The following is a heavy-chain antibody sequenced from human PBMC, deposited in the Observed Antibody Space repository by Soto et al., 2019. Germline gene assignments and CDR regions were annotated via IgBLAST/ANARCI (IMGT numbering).Heavy chain of an antibody. CDR2: INAGNGNT. CDR1: GYTFANYA. Sequence: ASVKVSCKASGYTFANYAMHWVRQAPGQRLEWMGWINAGNGNTKYPQKLQGRVTITRDTSASIAYMELSSLRSEDTAVYYCAREKDQFEDIVVVPGPLYVWGQGTMVTAP. D-gene: IGHD2-2*01. J-gene: IGHJ6*02. CDR3: AREKDQFEDIVVVPGPLYV. V-gene: IGHV1-3*01.